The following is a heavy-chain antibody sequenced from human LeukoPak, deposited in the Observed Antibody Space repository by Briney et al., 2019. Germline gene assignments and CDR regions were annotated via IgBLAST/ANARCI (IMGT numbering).Heavy chain of an antibody. J-gene: IGHJ6*04. D-gene: IGHD3-10*02. V-gene: IGHV3-74*01. CDR2: INSDGSST. CDR1: GFTFSSYW. Sequence: GGSLRLSCAASGFTFSSYWMHWVRQAPGKGLVWVSHINSDGSSTNYADSVKGRFTISRDNAKNTLYLQMNSLRADDTAVYYCAELGITMIGGVWGKGTTVTISS. CDR3: AELGITMIGGV.